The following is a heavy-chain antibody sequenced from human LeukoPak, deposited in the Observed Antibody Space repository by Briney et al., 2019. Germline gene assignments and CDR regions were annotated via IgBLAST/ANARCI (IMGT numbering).Heavy chain of an antibody. Sequence: PGGSLRLSCAASGFTFSSYAMSWVRQAPGKGLEWVSAISGSGGSTYYADSVKGRFTISRDNSKNTLYLQMNSLRAEDTAVYYCAKDSLPYYDILTGYYNTLDYWGQGTLVTVSS. CDR1: GFTFSSYA. CDR3: AKDSLPYYDILTGYYNTLDY. J-gene: IGHJ4*02. V-gene: IGHV3-23*01. D-gene: IGHD3-9*01. CDR2: ISGSGGST.